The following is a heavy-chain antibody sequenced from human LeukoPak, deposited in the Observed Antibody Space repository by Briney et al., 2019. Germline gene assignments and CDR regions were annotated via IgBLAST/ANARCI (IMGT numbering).Heavy chain of an antibody. CDR3: ARHWGGMRDAFNI. CDR1: GYSFTSYW. CDR2: IYPGDSDT. V-gene: IGHV5-51*01. Sequence: GESLKISCKGYGYSFTSYWIGWVRQMPGKGLEWMGIIYPGDSDTKYSPSFEGQGTISAGKAVNTAYLQWSSLKASDTAIYYCARHWGGMRDAFNIWGQGTMVTVSS. D-gene: IGHD3-16*01. J-gene: IGHJ3*02.